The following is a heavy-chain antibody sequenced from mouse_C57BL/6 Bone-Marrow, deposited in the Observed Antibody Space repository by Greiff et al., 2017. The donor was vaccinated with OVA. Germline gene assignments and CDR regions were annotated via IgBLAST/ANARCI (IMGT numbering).Heavy chain of an antibody. V-gene: IGHV1-59*01. CDR1: GYTFTNYW. CDR2: IAPSDSYI. Sequence: QVQLQQPGAELVRPGTLVKLSCKASGYTFTNYWMHWVKQRPGQGLEWIGVIAPSDSYINYNQKFKGRATLTVDTSSSTAYMHLSSLTSEDSAVYYCAHYGSRLYLHYWGQGTSLTVSS. D-gene: IGHD1-1*01. J-gene: IGHJ2*02. CDR3: AHYGSRLYLHY.